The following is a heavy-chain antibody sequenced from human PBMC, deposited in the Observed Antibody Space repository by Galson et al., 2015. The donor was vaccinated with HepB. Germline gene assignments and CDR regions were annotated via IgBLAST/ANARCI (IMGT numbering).Heavy chain of an antibody. D-gene: IGHD3-10*01. J-gene: IGHJ3*02. CDR2: ISYDGSQK. Sequence: SLRLSCAASGFTFSSYGMHWVRQAPGKGLEWVTVISYDGSQKYYADSVKGRFTISRDNSNNTLCLQMNSLRAEDTAVYYCARGLRLRFGRTNPPRGDAFDIWGQGTMVTVSS. V-gene: IGHV3-30*03. CDR1: GFTFSSYG. CDR3: ARGLRLRFGRTNPPRGDAFDI.